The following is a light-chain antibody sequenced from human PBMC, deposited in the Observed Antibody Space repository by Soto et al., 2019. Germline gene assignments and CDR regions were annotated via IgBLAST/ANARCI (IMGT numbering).Light chain of an antibody. CDR2: GTT. V-gene: IGKV3-20*01. CDR1: QTVNSNY. J-gene: IGKJ4*01. Sequence: EIVLTQSPGTLSLSPGETATLSCRASQTVNSNYLAWYQHKPGQAPRLLIYGTTSRATGVPDRFSGGGSGTAFTLTISGLEPEDFALYNCQQYGSSPPTFGRGTKVEIK. CDR3: QQYGSSPPT.